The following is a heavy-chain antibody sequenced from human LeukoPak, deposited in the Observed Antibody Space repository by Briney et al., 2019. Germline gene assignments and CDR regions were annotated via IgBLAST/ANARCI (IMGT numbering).Heavy chain of an antibody. Sequence: SQTLSLTCTVSGGSISSGGYYWSWIRQHPGKGLEWIGYIYYSGSTYYNPSLKSRVTISVDTSKNQFSLKLSSVTAADTAVYYCARRPYSNCAAYFDYWGQGTLVTVSS. CDR3: ARRPYSNCAAYFDY. J-gene: IGHJ4*02. V-gene: IGHV4-31*03. CDR1: GGSISSGGYY. D-gene: IGHD4-11*01. CDR2: IYYSGST.